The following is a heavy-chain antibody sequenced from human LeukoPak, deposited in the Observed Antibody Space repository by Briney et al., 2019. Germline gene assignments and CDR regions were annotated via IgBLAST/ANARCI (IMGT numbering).Heavy chain of an antibody. J-gene: IGHJ4*02. Sequence: NPSETLSLTCAVSGYSISSGYYWGWIRQPPGKGLEWIGSIYHSGSTYYNPSLKSRVTISVDTSKNQFSLKLSSVTAADTAVYYCARRAQGSGWYQPGYFDYWGQGTLVTVSS. CDR2: IYHSGST. V-gene: IGHV4-38-2*01. CDR1: GYSISSGYY. D-gene: IGHD6-19*01. CDR3: ARRAQGSGWYQPGYFDY.